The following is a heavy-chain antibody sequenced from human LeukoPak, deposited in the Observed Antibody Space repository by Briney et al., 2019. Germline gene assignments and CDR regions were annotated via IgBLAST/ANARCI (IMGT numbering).Heavy chain of an antibody. CDR3: AKVSWSASDRHC. V-gene: IGHV3-23*01. Sequence: GGSLGLSCAASGLTFNSYDLSWVRQAPGKGLDWVSGITGSGGSAFYADSVKGRFTISRDNSKNTLYLQMNSLRAEDTAVYYCAKVSWSASDRHCWGQGTLVTVSS. CDR2: ITGSGGSA. CDR1: GLTFNSYD. J-gene: IGHJ4*02. D-gene: IGHD3-3*01.